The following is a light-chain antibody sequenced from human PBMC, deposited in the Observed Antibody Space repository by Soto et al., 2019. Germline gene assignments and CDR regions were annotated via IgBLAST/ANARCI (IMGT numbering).Light chain of an antibody. V-gene: IGKV3D-11*01. CDR2: AAS. CDR3: QQQEA. CDR1: QGVTNN. J-gene: IGKJ5*01. Sequence: EFVLTQSPGTLSLSPGERATLSCRASQGVTNNLAWYQQKPGQAPSLLIYAASTRAAGVPARFSGSGSGTEFTLTISSLEPEDFAVYYCQQQEAFGQGRRLEI.